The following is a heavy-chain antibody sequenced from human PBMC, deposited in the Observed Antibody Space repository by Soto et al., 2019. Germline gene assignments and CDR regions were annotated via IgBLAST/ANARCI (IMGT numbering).Heavy chain of an antibody. J-gene: IGHJ6*02. Sequence: GASVKVSCKASGYTFTRSGIIWVRQAPGQGLEWMGWISTYNGDTNYAQTFQGRVTMTTDTSTSTVHMEVRSLRSDDTAVYYCARDGYNWREYYYYYYGMDVWGQGTTVTVSS. CDR1: GYTFTRSG. D-gene: IGHD5-12*01. CDR3: ARDGYNWREYYYYYYGMDV. CDR2: ISTYNGDT. V-gene: IGHV1-18*01.